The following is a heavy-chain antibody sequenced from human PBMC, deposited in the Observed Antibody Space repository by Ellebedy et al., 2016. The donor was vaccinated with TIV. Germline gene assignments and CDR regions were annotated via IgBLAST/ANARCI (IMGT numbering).Heavy chain of an antibody. Sequence: MPSETLSLTCTVSGGSVSSANYYWTWFRQPPGKGLEWIGYIYSSGRTDYKYSLKSRMAISVDTSRNQISRKLGSCTAADTAVYYCSAAYGRVTPAYWGQGTLVTVSS. D-gene: IGHD4-17*01. J-gene: IGHJ4*02. CDR3: SAAYGRVTPAY. CDR1: GGSVSSANYY. CDR2: IYSSGRT. V-gene: IGHV4-61*01.